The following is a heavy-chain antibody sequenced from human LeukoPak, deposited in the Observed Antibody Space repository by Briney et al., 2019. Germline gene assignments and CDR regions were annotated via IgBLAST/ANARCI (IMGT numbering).Heavy chain of an antibody. J-gene: IGHJ4*02. D-gene: IGHD5-18*01. CDR3: ARDLRFAVDTPIY. V-gene: IGHV3-48*03. Sequence: GGSLRLSCTASGFTFSSYEMNWVRQAPGKGLECVPYISSSGTTKYYADSVKGRFTISRDNAKNSLYLQMDSLRADDTAVYYCARDLRFAVDTPIYWGQGTLVTVSS. CDR1: GFTFSSYE. CDR2: ISSSGTTK.